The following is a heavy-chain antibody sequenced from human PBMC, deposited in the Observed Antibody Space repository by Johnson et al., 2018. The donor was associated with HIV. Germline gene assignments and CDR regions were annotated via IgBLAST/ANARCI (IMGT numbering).Heavy chain of an antibody. CDR1: GFTFSSYD. Sequence: QVQLVESGGGLVQPGGSLRLSCAASGFTFSSYDMHWVRQATGKGLEWVAVISYDGSNKYYADSVKGRFTVSRENAKNTLYLQMNSLRAEDTAVYYCAKDHPQMATIVGAFDIWGQGTMVTVSS. CDR3: AKDHPQMATIVGAFDI. V-gene: IGHV3-30*18. J-gene: IGHJ3*02. CDR2: ISYDGSNK. D-gene: IGHD5-24*01.